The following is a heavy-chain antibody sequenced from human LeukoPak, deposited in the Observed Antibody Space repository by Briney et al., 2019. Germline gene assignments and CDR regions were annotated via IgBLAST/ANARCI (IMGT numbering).Heavy chain of an antibody. J-gene: IGHJ6*02. Sequence: ASVKVSCKASGYTFTGYYMHWVRQAPGQGLGWMGWINPNSGGTNYAQKFQGRVTMTRDTSISTAYMELSRLRSDDTAVYYCSAAGSRDNYYYYGMDVWGQGTTVTVSS. CDR3: SAAGSRDNYYYYGMDV. D-gene: IGHD6-13*01. CDR2: INPNSGGT. V-gene: IGHV1-2*02. CDR1: GYTFTGYY.